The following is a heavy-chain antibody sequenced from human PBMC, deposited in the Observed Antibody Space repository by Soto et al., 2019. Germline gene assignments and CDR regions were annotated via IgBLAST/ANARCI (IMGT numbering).Heavy chain of an antibody. CDR1: GGTCSSYA. Sequence: QVQLVQSGAEVKKPGSTVKVSCKASGGTCSSYAITWVRQAPGQGLEWMGGIIPIFGTAHYAQKFQARVTITADESTSTAYMELSSLRSEDTAVYYCARDRGPSSGYYPYWFDPWGQGTLVTVSS. CDR3: ARDRGPSSGYYPYWFDP. CDR2: IIPIFGTA. V-gene: IGHV1-69*12. J-gene: IGHJ5*02. D-gene: IGHD3-22*01.